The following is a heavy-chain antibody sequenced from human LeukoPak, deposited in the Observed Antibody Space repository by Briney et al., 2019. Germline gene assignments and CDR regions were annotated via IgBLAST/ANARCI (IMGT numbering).Heavy chain of an antibody. Sequence: PGGSLRLSCSASGFTFSDYAIHWVRQAPGKGLEYVSAISSNGGSTYYADSVKGRFTISRDNSKNTLYLQMSSLRAEDTAAYYCVKAGCSSTRCYGNYWGQGTLVTVSS. V-gene: IGHV3-64D*09. CDR3: VKAGCSSTRCYGNY. CDR1: GFTFSDYA. J-gene: IGHJ4*02. CDR2: ISSNGGST. D-gene: IGHD2-2*01.